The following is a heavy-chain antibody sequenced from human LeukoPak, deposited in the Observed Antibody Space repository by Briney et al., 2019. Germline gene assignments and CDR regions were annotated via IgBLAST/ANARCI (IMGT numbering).Heavy chain of an antibody. CDR2: ISYDGSNK. J-gene: IGHJ4*02. CDR3: AKARGASIAAAGREDYFDY. Sequence: GGSLRLSCAASGFTFSSYGMHWVRQAPGKGLEWVAVISYDGSNKYYADSVKGRFTISRDNSKNTLYLQMNSLRAEDTAVYYCAKARGASIAAAGREDYFDYWGQGTLVTVSS. D-gene: IGHD6-13*01. CDR1: GFTFSSYG. V-gene: IGHV3-30*18.